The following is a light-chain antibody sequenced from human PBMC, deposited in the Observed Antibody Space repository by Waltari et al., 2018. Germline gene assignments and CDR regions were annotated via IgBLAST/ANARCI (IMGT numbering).Light chain of an antibody. Sequence: DIQMTQYPSSVSASAGDRVTLTCRASQGIGTWLAWYQQKPGKAPKLLMHTASSLESGLPSRFGGTESRTEFTLTISNLQPEDFEIYYCQQSDSFPLTFGGETKVE. CDR2: TAS. CDR3: QQSDSFPLT. J-gene: IGKJ4*01. V-gene: IGKV1-12*01. CDR1: QGIGTW.